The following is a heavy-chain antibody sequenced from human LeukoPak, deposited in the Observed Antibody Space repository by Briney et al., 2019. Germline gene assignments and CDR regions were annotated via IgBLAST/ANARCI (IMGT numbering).Heavy chain of an antibody. CDR1: GYSISSGYY. CDR3: ARAQRSYDSSGYLRPYAFDI. Sequence: SETLSLTCAVSGYSISSGYYWGRIRQPPGKGLEWIGNIYHSGSPYYNPSLKSRVTISVDTSKNQFSLKVSSVTVADTAVYYCARAQRSYDSSGYLRPYAFDIWGQGTMVTVSS. V-gene: IGHV4-38-2*01. J-gene: IGHJ3*02. CDR2: IYHSGSP. D-gene: IGHD3-22*01.